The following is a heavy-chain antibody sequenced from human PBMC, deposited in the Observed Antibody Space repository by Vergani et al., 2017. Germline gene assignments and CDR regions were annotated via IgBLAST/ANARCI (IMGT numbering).Heavy chain of an antibody. Sequence: EVQLVESGGGLVQPGGSLRLSCAASGFTFSSYWMSWVRQAPGKGLEWVANIKQDGSEKYYVDSVKGRFTISRDNAKNSLYLQMNSLRAEDTAVYYCARDSYSSGWYWSTAASEWGLNFDYWGQGTLVTVSS. J-gene: IGHJ4*02. D-gene: IGHD6-19*01. CDR2: IKQDGSEK. CDR3: ARDSYSSGWYWSTAASEWGLNFDY. V-gene: IGHV3-7*01. CDR1: GFTFSSYW.